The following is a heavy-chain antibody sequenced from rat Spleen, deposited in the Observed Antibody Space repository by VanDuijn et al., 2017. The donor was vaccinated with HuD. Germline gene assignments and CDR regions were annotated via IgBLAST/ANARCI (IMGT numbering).Heavy chain of an antibody. CDR1: GFIFSDHY. J-gene: IGHJ4*01. Sequence: EVQLVESGGGSLQPGRSMKLSCVASGFIFSDHYVAWVRQAPTKGLDWVASISPSVGSTYYRDSVKGRFTISRENAKSTLYLQMNRLRSENPANYYWTRDNERSYVMDAWGQGASVTVSS. CDR2: ISPSVGST. V-gene: IGHV5-25*01. CDR3: TRDNERSYVMDA.